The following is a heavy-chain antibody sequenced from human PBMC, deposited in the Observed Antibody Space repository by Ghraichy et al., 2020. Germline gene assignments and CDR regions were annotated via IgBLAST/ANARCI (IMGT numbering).Heavy chain of an antibody. V-gene: IGHV3-23*01. J-gene: IGHJ4*02. CDR3: AKERDSSWPD. D-gene: IGHD6-13*01. Sequence: GGSLRLSCVASGFAFSNYAMSWVRQAPGKGLEWVSNICGGCSSTYYADSVKSRFTVSRDDSKNTLYLQMNSLRGDDTAIYYCAKERDSSWPDWGQGTLVTVSS. CDR2: ICGGCSST. CDR1: GFAFSNYA.